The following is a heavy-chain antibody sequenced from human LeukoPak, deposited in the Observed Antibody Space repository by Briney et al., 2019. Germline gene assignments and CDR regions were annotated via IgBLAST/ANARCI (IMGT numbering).Heavy chain of an antibody. D-gene: IGHD4-17*01. Sequence: ASVKVSCEASGYTFTSYAMHWVRQAPGQRLEWMGWINAGNGNTKYSQKFQGRVTITRDTSASTAYMELSSLRSEDTAVYYCARDPSVLTVTMDPYWYFDLWGRGTLVTVSS. CDR3: ARDPSVLTVTMDPYWYFDL. CDR1: GYTFTSYA. V-gene: IGHV1-3*01. CDR2: INAGNGNT. J-gene: IGHJ2*01.